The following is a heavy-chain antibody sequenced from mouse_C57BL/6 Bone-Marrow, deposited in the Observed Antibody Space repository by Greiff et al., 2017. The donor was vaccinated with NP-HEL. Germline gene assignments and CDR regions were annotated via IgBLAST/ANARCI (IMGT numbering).Heavy chain of an antibody. V-gene: IGHV1-19*01. CDR2: INPYNGGT. CDR1: GYTFTDYY. D-gene: IGHD1-3*01. CDR3: ARSPLNWSWFAY. J-gene: IGHJ3*01. Sequence: DVQLQESGPVLVKPGASVKMSCKASGYTFTDYYMNWVKQSHGKSLEWIGVINPYNGGTSYNQKFKGKATLTVDKSSSTAYMELNSLTSEDSAVYYCARSPLNWSWFAYWGQGTLVTVSA.